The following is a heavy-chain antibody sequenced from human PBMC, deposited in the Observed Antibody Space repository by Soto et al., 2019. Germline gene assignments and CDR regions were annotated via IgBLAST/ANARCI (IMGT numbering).Heavy chain of an antibody. CDR1: GGSISSGGYS. J-gene: IGHJ4*02. CDR2: IYHSGST. CDR3: ARAGGLGAVAVDY. Sequence: QLQLQESGSGLVKPSQTLSLTCAVSGGSISSGGYSWSGIRQPPGKGLEWIGYIYHSGSTYYNPSLKSRVTISVDWSKNQFSLKLSSVTAADTAVYYCARAGGLGAVAVDYWGQGTLVTVSS. D-gene: IGHD6-19*01. V-gene: IGHV4-30-2*01.